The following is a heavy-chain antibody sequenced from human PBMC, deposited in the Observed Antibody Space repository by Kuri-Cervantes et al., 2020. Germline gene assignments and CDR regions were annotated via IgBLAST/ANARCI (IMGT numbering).Heavy chain of an antibody. J-gene: IGHJ6*02. CDR1: GFTFDDYT. CDR3: AKSSTEITMVQGVTDYGMDV. Sequence: GGSLRLSCAASGFTFDDYTMHWVRQAPGKGLEWVSLISWDGGSTYYADSVKGRFTISRDNSKNSLYLQMNSLRTEDTALYYCAKSSTEITMVQGVTDYGMDVWGQGTTVTVSS. CDR2: ISWDGGST. V-gene: IGHV3-43*01. D-gene: IGHD3-10*01.